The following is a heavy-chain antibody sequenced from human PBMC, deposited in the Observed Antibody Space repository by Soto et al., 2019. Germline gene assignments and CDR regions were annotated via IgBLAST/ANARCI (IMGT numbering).Heavy chain of an antibody. CDR2: ISNSGSS. CDR3: ARGDSHSSGYLIVGVLTQ. D-gene: IGHD3-22*01. CDR1: GGSISTNY. J-gene: IGHJ4*02. V-gene: IGHV4-59*01. Sequence: QVQLQESGPGLVKPSETLSLTCTVSGGSISTNYWSWIRQPPGKGLEWIGYISNSGSSNYNPSLKSRVTISVDTSKNHFSLQLASVTAADTAVYYCARGDSHSSGYLIVGVLTQWGQGTLVTVSS.